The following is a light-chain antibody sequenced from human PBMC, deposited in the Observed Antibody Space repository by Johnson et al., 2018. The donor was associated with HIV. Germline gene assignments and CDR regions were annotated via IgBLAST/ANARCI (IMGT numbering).Light chain of an antibody. V-gene: IGLV1-51*02. Sequence: QSVLTQPPSVSAAPGQKVTISCSGSNSNIGNNYVSWYRQLPGTAPKLLIYENNKRPSGIPNRFSGSKSGTSATLGITGLQTGDEADYYCGAWDSSLSAHFVFGTGTKVTVL. CDR3: GAWDSSLSAHFV. CDR1: NSNIGNNY. CDR2: ENN. J-gene: IGLJ1*01.